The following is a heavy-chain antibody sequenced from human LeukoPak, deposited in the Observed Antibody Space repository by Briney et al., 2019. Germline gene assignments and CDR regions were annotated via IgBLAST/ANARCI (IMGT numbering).Heavy chain of an antibody. CDR2: INHSGST. D-gene: IGHD2-15*01. Sequence: SETLSLTCAVYGGSFNGYYWSWIRQPPGKGLEWIGEINHSGSTNYNPSLKSRVTISVDMSKNQFSLKLSSVTAADTAVYYCVRGNYCSGGSCYHYYYYYMDVWGKGTTVTVSS. CDR3: VRGNYCSGGSCYHYYYYYMDV. V-gene: IGHV4-34*01. CDR1: GGSFNGYY. J-gene: IGHJ6*03.